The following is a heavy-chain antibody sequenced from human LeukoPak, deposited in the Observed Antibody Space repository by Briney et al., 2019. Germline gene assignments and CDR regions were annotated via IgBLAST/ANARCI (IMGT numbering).Heavy chain of an antibody. J-gene: IGHJ6*02. D-gene: IGHD3-16*01. V-gene: IGHV3-7*03. Sequence: GGSLRLSCVASGFTFNSFWMSWVRQAPGKGLEWVANIKQDGSEKYYVDSVNGRFTISRDNSKDTLYLQMNSLRVEDTAVYFCAKSRGISAGPSYYYYSLDVWGRGTTVTVSS. CDR2: IKQDGSEK. CDR1: GFTFNSFW. CDR3: AKSRGISAGPSYYYYSLDV.